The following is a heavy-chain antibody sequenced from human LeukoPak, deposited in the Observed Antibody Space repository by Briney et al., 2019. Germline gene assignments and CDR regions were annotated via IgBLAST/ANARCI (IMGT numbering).Heavy chain of an antibody. J-gene: IGHJ4*02. Sequence: GGSLRLPCAASGFTFSSYSMNWVRQAPGKGLEWVSSISSSSSYKYYADSVKGRFTNSRDNAKNSLYLQMTSLRAEDTAVYYCARDRGPTIFGAHFDYWGQGTLVTVSS. D-gene: IGHD3-3*01. CDR3: ARDRGPTIFGAHFDY. CDR2: ISSSSSYK. CDR1: GFTFSSYS. V-gene: IGHV3-21*01.